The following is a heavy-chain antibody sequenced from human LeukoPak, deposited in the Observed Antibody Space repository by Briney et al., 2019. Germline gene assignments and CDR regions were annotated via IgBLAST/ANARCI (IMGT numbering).Heavy chain of an antibody. J-gene: IGHJ3*02. CDR3: ARYRFVVGATDSFDM. CDR1: GFTFSSYG. V-gene: IGHV3-30*02. Sequence: PGGSLRLSCAASGFTFSSYGMHWVRQAPGKGLEWVAFIRYDGSNKYYADSVKGRFTISRDNSKNTLYLQMNSLRAEDTAVYYCARYRFVVGATDSFDMWGQGTTVTVSS. D-gene: IGHD1-26*01. CDR2: IRYDGSNK.